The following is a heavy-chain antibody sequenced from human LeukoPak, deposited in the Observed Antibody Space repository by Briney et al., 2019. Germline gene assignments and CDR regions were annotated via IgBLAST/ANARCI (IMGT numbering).Heavy chain of an antibody. CDR1: GYTFTSYG. V-gene: IGHV1-18*01. CDR3: ARAGVSDFWSGYPAFDY. CDR2: ISAYNGNT. J-gene: IGHJ4*02. Sequence: ASVKVSCKASGYTFTSYGISWVRQAPGQGLEWMGWISAYNGNTNYAQKLKGRVTMTTDTSTSTAYMERRSLRSDATALYYCARAGVSDFWSGYPAFDYWGQGTLVTVSS. D-gene: IGHD3-3*01.